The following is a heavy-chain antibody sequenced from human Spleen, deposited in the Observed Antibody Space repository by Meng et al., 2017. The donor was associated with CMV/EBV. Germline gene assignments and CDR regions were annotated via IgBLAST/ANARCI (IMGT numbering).Heavy chain of an antibody. Sequence: GGSLRLSCAASGFTFSSYWMHWVRQAPGKGLVWVSRINSDGSSTSYADSVKGRFTISRDNAKNSLYLQMDSLRAEDTAVYYCARVDGYVFGAFYGLDVWGQGTTVTVSS. J-gene: IGHJ6*02. CDR1: GFTFSSYW. V-gene: IGHV3-74*01. CDR2: INSDGSST. D-gene: IGHD3-3*01. CDR3: ARVDGYVFGAFYGLDV.